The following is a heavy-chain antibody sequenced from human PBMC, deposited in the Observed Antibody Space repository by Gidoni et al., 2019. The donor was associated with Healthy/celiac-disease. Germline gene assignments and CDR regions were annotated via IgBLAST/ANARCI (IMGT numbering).Heavy chain of an antibody. V-gene: IGHV3-30*18. J-gene: IGHJ4*02. CDR1: GVTFSSYG. D-gene: IGHD6-19*01. CDR3: AKPFSYSSGWYVY. CDR2: ISYDGSNK. Sequence: QVQLVASVGGVVQPGRSLRLPCAASGVTFSSYGMHWVRQAPGKGLEWVAVISYDGSNKYYADSVKGRFTISRDNSKNTLYLQMNSLRAEDTAVYYCAKPFSYSSGWYVYWGQGTLVTVSS.